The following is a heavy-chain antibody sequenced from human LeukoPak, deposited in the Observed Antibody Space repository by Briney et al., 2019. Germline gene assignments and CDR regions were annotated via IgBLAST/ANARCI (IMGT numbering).Heavy chain of an antibody. CDR2: IYYSGNT. CDR1: GGSISSSNYY. V-gene: IGHV4-39*01. CDR3: ARHHSHQFDI. Sequence: SETLSLTCTVSGGSISSSNYYRGWIRQPPGKGLEWIGTIYYSGNTFHNPSLKSRVTISVDTSKNQFSLKLSSVTAADTAVYYCARHHSHQFDIWGQGTMVIVSS. J-gene: IGHJ3*02. D-gene: IGHD4-11*01.